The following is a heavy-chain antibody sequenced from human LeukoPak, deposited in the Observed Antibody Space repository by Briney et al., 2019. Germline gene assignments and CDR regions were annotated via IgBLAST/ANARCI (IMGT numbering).Heavy chain of an antibody. D-gene: IGHD2-21*02. J-gene: IGHJ3*02. CDR3: ARVKKAYCGGDCYRSLDAFDI. V-gene: IGHV3-48*03. CDR1: GXTFSSYE. CDR2: ISSSGSTI. Sequence: GGSLRLSCAASGXTFSSYEMNWVRQAPGKGLEWVSYISSSGSTIYYADSVKGRFTISRDNAKNSLYLQMNSLRAEDTAVYYCARVKKAYCGGDCYRSLDAFDIWGQGTMVTVSS.